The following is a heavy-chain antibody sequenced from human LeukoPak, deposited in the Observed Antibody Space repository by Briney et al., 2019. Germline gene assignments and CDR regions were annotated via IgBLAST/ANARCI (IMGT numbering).Heavy chain of an antibody. CDR3: AKDRADVVPTMVLDS. CDR1: VFTFSNYA. V-gene: IGHV3-23*01. J-gene: IGHJ4*02. Sequence: GGSLRLSCEASVFTFSNYAMSWVRQAPAKGLEWVSGIRVRGGSTYYADSVKGRFTIPRDISKNTLLRPVKPLRPEDMAVYYCAKDRADVVPTMVLDSWGQGILVTVS. D-gene: IGHD5-12*01. CDR2: IRVRGGST.